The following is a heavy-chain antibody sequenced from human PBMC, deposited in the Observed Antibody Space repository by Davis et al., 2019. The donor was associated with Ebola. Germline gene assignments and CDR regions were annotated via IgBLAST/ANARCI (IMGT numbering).Heavy chain of an antibody. CDR3: ARGGYYDSSGYSHAAFDI. Sequence: GESLKISCAASGFTFSSYAMHWVRQAPGKGLEWVAVISYDGSNKYYADSVKGRFTISRDNSKNTLYLQMNSLRAEDTAVYHCARGGYYDSSGYSHAAFDIWGQGTMDTVSS. D-gene: IGHD3-22*01. CDR1: GFTFSSYA. V-gene: IGHV3-30*04. J-gene: IGHJ3*02. CDR2: ISYDGSNK.